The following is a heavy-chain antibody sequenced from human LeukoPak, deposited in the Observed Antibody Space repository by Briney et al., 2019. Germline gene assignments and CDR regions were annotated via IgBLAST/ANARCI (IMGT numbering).Heavy chain of an antibody. CDR3: ARDANQNIVVVPAAMDY. Sequence: SVKVSCKASGGTFSSYAISWVRQAPGQGLEWMGGIIPIFGTANYAQKFQGRVTITADESTSTAYMELSSLRSEDTAVYCCARDANQNIVVVPAAMDYWGQGTLVTVSS. D-gene: IGHD2-2*01. CDR2: IIPIFGTA. CDR1: GGTFSSYA. J-gene: IGHJ4*02. V-gene: IGHV1-69*01.